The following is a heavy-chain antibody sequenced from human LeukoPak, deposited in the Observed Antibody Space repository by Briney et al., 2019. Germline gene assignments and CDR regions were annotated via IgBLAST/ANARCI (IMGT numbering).Heavy chain of an antibody. D-gene: IGHD5-12*01. J-gene: IGHJ6*03. V-gene: IGHV3-30*04. CDR2: ISHDGSNK. Sequence: GGSLRLSCAASGFTFSNYAIHWVRQAPGKGLEWVAVISHDGSNKYYADSVKGRFTISRDNSKNTLYLQMNSLRTEDTAVYYCARGSRAIVATKFARGRYMDVWGKGTTVTVSS. CDR1: GFTFSNYA. CDR3: ARGSRAIVATKFARGRYMDV.